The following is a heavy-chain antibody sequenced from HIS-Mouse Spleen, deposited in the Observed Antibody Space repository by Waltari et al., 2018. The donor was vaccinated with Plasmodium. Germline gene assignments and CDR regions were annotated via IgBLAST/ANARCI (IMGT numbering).Heavy chain of an antibody. D-gene: IGHD6-13*01. CDR2: IKQDGSEK. V-gene: IGHV3-7*01. J-gene: IGHJ2*01. CDR1: GFTFSSYW. CDR3: ASSWYWYFDL. Sequence: EVQLVESGGGLVQPGGSLRLSCAASGFTFSSYWMSWVRQAPGKGVGGVANIKQDGSEKYEVDSVKGRFTISRDNAKNSLYLQMNSLRAEDTAVYYCASSWYWYFDLWGRGTLVTVSS.